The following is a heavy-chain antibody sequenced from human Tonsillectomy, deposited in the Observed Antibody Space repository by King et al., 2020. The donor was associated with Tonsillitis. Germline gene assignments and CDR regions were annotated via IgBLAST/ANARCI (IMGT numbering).Heavy chain of an antibody. CDR2: MNPNSGNT. CDR1: GYTFTSYE. V-gene: IGHV1-8*01. D-gene: IGHD6-19*01. J-gene: IGHJ5*02. Sequence: VQLVQSGTEVKKPGASVKVSCKASGYTFTSYEINWVRQATGQGLEWMGWMNPNSGNTGYAQKFQGRVTMTRNTSISTAYMELSSLRSGDTAVYYCVKGSGWVNWFDPWGQGTLVTVSS. CDR3: VKGSGWVNWFDP.